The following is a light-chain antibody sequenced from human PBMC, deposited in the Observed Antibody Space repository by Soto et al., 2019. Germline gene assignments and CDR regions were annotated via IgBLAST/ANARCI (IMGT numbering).Light chain of an antibody. CDR2: GAS. Sequence: EIVLTQSPGTLSLSPGERATLSCRASQSVSSTYVAWYQQKSGQAPRLLIYGASSRATGIPDRFSGSGTGTDFTLTISSLQSEDFALYYCQQYNNWPLTFGGGTKVDIK. J-gene: IGKJ4*01. CDR3: QQYNNWPLT. CDR1: QSVSSTY. V-gene: IGKV3-20*01.